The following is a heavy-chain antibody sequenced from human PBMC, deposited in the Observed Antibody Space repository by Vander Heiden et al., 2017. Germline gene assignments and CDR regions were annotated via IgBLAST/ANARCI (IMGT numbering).Heavy chain of an antibody. J-gene: IGHJ4*02. D-gene: IGHD3-22*01. Sequence: EVQLVESGGGVVQPGRSLRLSCPASGFIFDDYAIHWVRQAPGKGLEWVSGISWNSDFKGYADSVKGRFTISRDTAKNSLFLQMNSLRPEDTAFYYCAKGLDGSGYSLPDYWGQGTLVTVSS. V-gene: IGHV3-9*01. CDR1: GFIFDDYA. CDR3: AKGLDGSGYSLPDY. CDR2: ISWNSDFK.